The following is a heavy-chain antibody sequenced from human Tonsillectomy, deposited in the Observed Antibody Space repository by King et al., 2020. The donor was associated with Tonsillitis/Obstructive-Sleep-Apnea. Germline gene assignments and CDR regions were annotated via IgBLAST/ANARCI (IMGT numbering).Heavy chain of an antibody. D-gene: IGHD2-2*01. CDR1: GFTFTNYA. CDR3: ARAPPFIPKYCSSTSCYAFDV. CDR2: INGGNGNT. Sequence: VQLVQSGAEVKKPGASVKVSCKASGFTFTNYAIHWVRQAPGQRLEWMGWINGGNGNTKYSEKFQGRASFTRDTSANTAYLELSGLRSQDAALFFCARAPPFIPKYCSSTSCYAFDVWGQGTMVTVSS. V-gene: IGHV1-3*01. J-gene: IGHJ3*01.